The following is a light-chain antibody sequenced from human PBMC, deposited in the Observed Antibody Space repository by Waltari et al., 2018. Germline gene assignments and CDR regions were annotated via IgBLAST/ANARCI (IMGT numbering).Light chain of an antibody. J-gene: IGKJ1*01. Sequence: DIQMTQSPSSLSPSVGDRVTITCRASQSISSYLNWNQQKPGKAPKLLIYAASSLQSGVPSRFSGSGSGTDFTLTISSLQPEDFATYYCQQSYSTPWTFGQGTKVEIK. CDR1: QSISSY. CDR3: QQSYSTPWT. CDR2: AAS. V-gene: IGKV1-39*01.